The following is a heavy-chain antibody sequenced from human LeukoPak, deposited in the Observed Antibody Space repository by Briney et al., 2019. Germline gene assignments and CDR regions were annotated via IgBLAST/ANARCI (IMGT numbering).Heavy chain of an antibody. CDR2: INPNNGGT. CDR1: GYTFTDYY. J-gene: IGHJ4*02. V-gene: IGHV1-2*02. CDR3: ARVDGGEWYYFDY. D-gene: IGHD2-8*02. Sequence: ASVKVSCKASGYTFTDYYVHWVRQAPGQGLEWMGWINPNNGGTEYAQKFQGRVAMTLDTSISTGYMELSRLRSDDTATYYCARVDGGEWYYFDYWGQGTLVTVSS.